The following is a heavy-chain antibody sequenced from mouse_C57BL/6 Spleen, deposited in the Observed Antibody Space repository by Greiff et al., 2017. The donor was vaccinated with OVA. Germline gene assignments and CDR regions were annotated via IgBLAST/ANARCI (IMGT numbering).Heavy chain of an antibody. CDR1: GYAFSSSW. CDR3: ARGNVDY. J-gene: IGHJ2*01. Sequence: QVQLQQSGPELVKPGASVKISCKASGYAFSSSWMHWVKQRPGKGLEWIGRIYPGDGDTNYNGKFKGKATLTADKSYSTAYMQLSSLTADDSAVYFCARGNVDYWGQGTTLTVAS. CDR2: IYPGDGDT. V-gene: IGHV1-82*01.